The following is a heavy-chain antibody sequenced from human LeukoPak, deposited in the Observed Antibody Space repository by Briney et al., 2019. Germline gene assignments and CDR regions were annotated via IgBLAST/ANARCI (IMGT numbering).Heavy chain of an antibody. CDR2: IIPLFGTA. Sequence: ASVKVSCKASGGTFSSYAISWVRQAPGQGLEWMGGIIPLFGTANYAQKFQGRVTITADESTSTAYMELSSLRSEDTAVYYCARDREGAPGYWGQGTLVTVSS. D-gene: IGHD1-26*01. V-gene: IGHV1-69*13. CDR1: GGTFSSYA. J-gene: IGHJ4*02. CDR3: ARDREGAPGY.